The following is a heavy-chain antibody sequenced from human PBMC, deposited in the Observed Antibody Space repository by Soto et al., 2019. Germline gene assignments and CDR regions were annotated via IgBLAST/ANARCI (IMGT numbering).Heavy chain of an antibody. V-gene: IGHV3-21*01. CDR1: GFTFSSYS. CDR2: ISSSSSYI. D-gene: IGHD6-13*01. CDR3: ARGGDPYSSSWGYFGF. J-gene: IGHJ4*02. Sequence: EVQLVESGGGLVKPGGSLRLSCAASGFTFSSYSMNWVRQAPGKGLEWVSSISSSSSYIYYADSVKGRFTISRDNAKNYHYLKMNRVRAEDTAVYYCARGGDPYSSSWGYFGFWGQGTLVGVAS.